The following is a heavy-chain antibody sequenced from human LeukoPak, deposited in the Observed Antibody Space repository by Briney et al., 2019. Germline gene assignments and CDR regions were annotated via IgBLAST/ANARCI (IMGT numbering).Heavy chain of an antibody. J-gene: IGHJ4*02. Sequence: GASVKVSCKASGGTFGSNAISWVRQAPGQGLEWLGRIIPILETTDYAEKFEDRVTLTADRSTNTAYVAVSSLRCEGTAMYYCARDQGSGGWDEVIYFDLWGQGTLVTVS. V-gene: IGHV1-69*04. D-gene: IGHD6-19*01. CDR1: GGTFGSNA. CDR3: ARDQGSGGWDEVIYFDL. CDR2: IIPILETT.